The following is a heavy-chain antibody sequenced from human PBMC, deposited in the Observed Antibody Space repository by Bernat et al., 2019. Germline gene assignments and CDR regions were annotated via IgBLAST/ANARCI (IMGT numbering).Heavy chain of an antibody. D-gene: IGHD3-16*01. CDR2: IRSKAYGGTT. Sequence: EVQLVESGGGLVQPGRSLRLSCTASGFTFGDYAMSWVRQAPGKGLEWVGFIRSKAYGGTTEYAAPVKGRFTISRDDSKSIAYLQMNSLKTEDTAVYYCTRIYVYYYYGMDVWGQGTTVTVSS. CDR1: GFTFGDYA. V-gene: IGHV3-49*04. J-gene: IGHJ6*02. CDR3: TRIYVYYYYGMDV.